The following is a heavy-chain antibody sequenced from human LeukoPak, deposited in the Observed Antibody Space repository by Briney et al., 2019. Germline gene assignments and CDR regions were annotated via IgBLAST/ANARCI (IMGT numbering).Heavy chain of an antibody. CDR1: GGSISSYY. J-gene: IGHJ6*03. D-gene: IGHD6-6*01. V-gene: IGHV4-59*01. CDR2: IYYSGST. CDR3: ARVSYSIAARYYYYMDV. Sequence: KPSETLSLTCTVSGGSISSYYWSWIRQPPGKGLEWIGYIYYSGSTNYNPSLKSRVTISVDTSKNQFSLKLRSVTAADTAVYYCARVSYSIAARYYYYMDVWGKGTTVTVSS.